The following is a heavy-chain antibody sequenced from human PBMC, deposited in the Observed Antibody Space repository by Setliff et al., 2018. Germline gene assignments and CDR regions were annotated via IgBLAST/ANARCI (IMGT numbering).Heavy chain of an antibody. CDR1: GYTFTSYG. CDR2: ISAYNGNT. CDR3: ARDYMYYDFWSGPSSDAFDI. J-gene: IGHJ3*02. V-gene: IGHV1-18*01. Sequence: ASVKVSCKASGYTFTSYGISWVRQAPGQGLEWMGWISAYNGNTNYAQKLQGRVTMTTDTSTSTAYMELRSLRSDDTAVYYCARDYMYYDFWSGPSSDAFDIWGQGTMVTVSS. D-gene: IGHD3-3*01.